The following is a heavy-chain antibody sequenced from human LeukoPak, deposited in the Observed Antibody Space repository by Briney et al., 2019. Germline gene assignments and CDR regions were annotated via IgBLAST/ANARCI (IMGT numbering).Heavy chain of an antibody. CDR2: IYYSGST. Sequence: PSETLSLTCTVSGGSIRSSNYYWGWIRQPPGKGLEWIGNIYYSGSTYYNPSLKSRVTISVDTSKSQFSLRLSAVTAADRAVYYCARQHSYFDYWGQGTLVTVSS. V-gene: IGHV4-39*01. CDR1: GGSIRSSNYY. J-gene: IGHJ4*02. CDR3: ARQHSYFDY.